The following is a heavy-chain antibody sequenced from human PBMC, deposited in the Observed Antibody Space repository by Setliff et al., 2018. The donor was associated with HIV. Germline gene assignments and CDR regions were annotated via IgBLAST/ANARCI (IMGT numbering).Heavy chain of an antibody. J-gene: IGHJ2*01. CDR1: GGSISSGDYY. D-gene: IGHD3-10*01. V-gene: IGHV4-30-4*08. CDR3: ARETNASGSLTAYWYFDL. Sequence: PSETLSLTCIVSGGSISSGDYYWTWIRQPPGKGLEWIGYIYNSGSTYYEPSLRGRVTISMDRAKNQFSLKLNSVTAADTAVYYCARETNASGSLTAYWYFDLWGRGTLVTVS. CDR2: IYNSGST.